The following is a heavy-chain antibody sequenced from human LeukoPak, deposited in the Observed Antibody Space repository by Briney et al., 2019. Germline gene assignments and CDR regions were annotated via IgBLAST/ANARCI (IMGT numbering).Heavy chain of an antibody. CDR1: GFTFSSYG. V-gene: IGHV3-33*08. CDR2: IWSDGSQK. Sequence: GSLRLSCAASGFTFSSYGMHWVRQAPGKGLEWVAVIWSDGSQKYYADSVKGRFTISRDNSKETLDLQMNSLRAEDTALYYCVRRGSKTYDFDYWGQETLVIVSP. D-gene: IGHD3-16*01. J-gene: IGHJ4*02. CDR3: VRRGSKTYDFDY.